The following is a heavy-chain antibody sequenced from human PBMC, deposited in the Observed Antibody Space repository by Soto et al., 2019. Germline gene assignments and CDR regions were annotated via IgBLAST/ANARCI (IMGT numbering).Heavy chain of an antibody. CDR2: IRGSSSDT. D-gene: IGHD1-26*01. CDR1: GFTFTDYY. J-gene: IGHJ4*02. Sequence: QVQLVESGGGLVRPGGSLRLSCAASGFTFTDYYMGWIRQAPGKGLECVSYIRGSSSDTNYADSVKGRFTISRDNAKNSLYLHMNSLRAEDTAVYYCARARGSYSFDYWGQGTLVTVSS. CDR3: ARARGSYSFDY. V-gene: IGHV3-11*05.